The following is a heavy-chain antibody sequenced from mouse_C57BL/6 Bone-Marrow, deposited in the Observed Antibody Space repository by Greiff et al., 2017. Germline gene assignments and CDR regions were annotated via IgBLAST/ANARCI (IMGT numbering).Heavy chain of an antibody. V-gene: IGHV1-81*01. CDR1: GYTFTSYG. J-gene: IGHJ4*01. Sequence: QVQLQQSGAELARPGASVKLSCKASGYTFTSYGISWVKQRTGQGLEWIGEIYPRSGNTYYNEKFKGKATLTADKSSSTAYMELRSLTSEDSAVYFGARYYYGNCYAMDYWGQGTSVTVSS. CDR3: ARYYYGNCYAMDY. CDR2: IYPRSGNT. D-gene: IGHD2-1*01.